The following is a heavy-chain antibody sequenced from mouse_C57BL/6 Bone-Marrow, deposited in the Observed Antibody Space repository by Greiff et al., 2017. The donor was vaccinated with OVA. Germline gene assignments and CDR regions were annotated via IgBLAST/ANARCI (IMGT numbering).Heavy chain of an antibody. D-gene: IGHD1-1*01. CDR2: INPNNGGT. Sequence: VQLQQSGPELVKPGASVKISCKASGYTFTDYYMNWVKQSHGKSLEWIGDINPNNGGTSYNQKFKGKATLTVDKSSSTAYMELRSLTSEDSAVYDCALITTVVALDYWGQGTTLTVSS. J-gene: IGHJ2*01. CDR3: ALITTVVALDY. V-gene: IGHV1-26*01. CDR1: GYTFTDYY.